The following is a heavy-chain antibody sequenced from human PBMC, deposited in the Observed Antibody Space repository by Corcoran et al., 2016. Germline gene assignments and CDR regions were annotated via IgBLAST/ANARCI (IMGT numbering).Heavy chain of an antibody. CDR1: GGTFSRYA. D-gene: IGHD2-2*02. Sequence: QAQLVQSGAEVKPPGSSVKVSCKASGGTFSRYATNWVRQAPGQGVEWVGGIIPIFATANYAQKFQGRVTITADDSTSTAYMELSSLRSEDTAVYYRARDFQLSCISSTYYNPTLPNYYGMDVWGQGTAVTVSS. CDR2: IIPIFATA. CDR3: ARDFQLSCISSTYYNPTLPNYYGMDV. V-gene: IGHV1-69*01. J-gene: IGHJ6*02.